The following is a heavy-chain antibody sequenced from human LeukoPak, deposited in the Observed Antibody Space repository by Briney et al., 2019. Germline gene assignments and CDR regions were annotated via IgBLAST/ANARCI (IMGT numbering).Heavy chain of an antibody. CDR2: MNPNSGNT. J-gene: IGHJ4*02. V-gene: IGHV1-8*03. Sequence: ASVKVSCKASGYTFTSYDINWVRQATGQGLEWMGWMNPNSGNTGYAQKFQGRVTITKNTSISTAYMELSSLRSDDTAVYYCARLDSGSYYYFDYWGQGTLVTVSS. CDR1: GYTFTSYD. D-gene: IGHD1-26*01. CDR3: ARLDSGSYYYFDY.